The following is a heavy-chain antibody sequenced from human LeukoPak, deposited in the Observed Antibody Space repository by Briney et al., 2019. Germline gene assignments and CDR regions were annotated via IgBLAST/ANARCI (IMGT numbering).Heavy chain of an antibody. J-gene: IGHJ5*02. CDR2: ITPIFGTA. CDR3: AKQRYYDFWNSRNWFDP. Sequence: ASVKVSCKATGGTFSSYAISWVRQAPGRGLEWMGGITPIFGTANYAQKFQGRVTITADKSTSTAYMELSSLRSEDTAVYYCAKQRYYDFWNSRNWFDPWGQGTLVTVSS. D-gene: IGHD3-3*01. V-gene: IGHV1-69*06. CDR1: GGTFSSYA.